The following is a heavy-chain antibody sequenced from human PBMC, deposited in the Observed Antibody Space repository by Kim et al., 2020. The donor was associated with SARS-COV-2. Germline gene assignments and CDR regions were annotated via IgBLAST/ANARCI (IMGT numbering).Heavy chain of an antibody. V-gene: IGHV5-51*01. Sequence: GESLKISCKGSGYSFTSYWIGWVRQMPGKGLEWMGIIYPGDSDTRYSPSFQGQVTISADKSISTAYLQWSSLKASDTAMYYCARLETSTGIAVAGDYWGQGTLVTVSS. CDR1: GYSFTSYW. J-gene: IGHJ4*02. D-gene: IGHD6-19*01. CDR3: ARLETSTGIAVAGDY. CDR2: IYPGDSDT.